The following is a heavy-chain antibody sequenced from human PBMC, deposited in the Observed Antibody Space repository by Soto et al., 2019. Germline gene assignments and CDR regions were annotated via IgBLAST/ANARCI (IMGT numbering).Heavy chain of an antibody. V-gene: IGHV3-23*01. Sequence: AGCLELSCAGSGYTFSKYAMTWVRQAPGKGLEWVSTTRSNGEYTYYADSVKGRFTVSRDNSKNALFLEMSSLRAEDTAVYYCAIYLWSVERQTSRDYGLDVWGQAIMVTGSS. CDR1: GYTFSKYA. J-gene: IGHJ6*02. CDR2: TRSNGEYT. D-gene: IGHD3-3*01. CDR3: AIYLWSVERQTSRDYGLDV.